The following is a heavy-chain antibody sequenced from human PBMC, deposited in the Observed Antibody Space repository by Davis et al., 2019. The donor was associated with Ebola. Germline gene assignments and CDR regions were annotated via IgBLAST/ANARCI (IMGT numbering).Heavy chain of an antibody. J-gene: IGHJ4*02. CDR2: IIPIYGTP. Sequence: SVKVSCKASGGTFSSYAISWVRQAPGQGPGWMGGIIPIYGTPNYAQRFQGRVTITADKSTGTAYMEVRSLTSEDTAVYYCARAKGDYGDYSPFDHWGQGTLVTVSS. V-gene: IGHV1-69*06. CDR1: GGTFSSYA. CDR3: ARAKGDYGDYSPFDH. D-gene: IGHD4-17*01.